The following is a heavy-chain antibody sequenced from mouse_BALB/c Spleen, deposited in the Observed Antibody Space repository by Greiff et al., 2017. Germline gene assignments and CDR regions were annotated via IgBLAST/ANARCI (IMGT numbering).Heavy chain of an antibody. D-gene: IGHD2-4*01. CDR2: INPYNGDT. Sequence: VHVKQSGPELVKPGASVKISCKASGYSFTGYFMNWVKQSHGKSLEWIGRINPYNGDTFYNQKFKGKATLTVDKSSSTAHMELLSLTSEDSAVYYCGYDYDRYFDVWGAGTTVTVSS. CDR1: GYSFTGYF. J-gene: IGHJ1*01. CDR3: GYDYDRYFDV. V-gene: IGHV1-37*01.